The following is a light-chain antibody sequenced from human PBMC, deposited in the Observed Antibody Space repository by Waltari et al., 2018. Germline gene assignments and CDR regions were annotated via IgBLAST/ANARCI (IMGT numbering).Light chain of an antibody. Sequence: QSVLTQPPSASGTPGQRVTISCSGSGSNIGTNYPYWYQQLPGMAPRHLIYRDTQRPPGVPDRFSGSQSGTSAALAISGLRSEDEADYYCAAWDDRLRGPLFGGGTKLTVL. CDR3: AAWDDRLRGPL. CDR1: GSNIGTNY. V-gene: IGLV1-47*01. J-gene: IGLJ2*01. CDR2: RDT.